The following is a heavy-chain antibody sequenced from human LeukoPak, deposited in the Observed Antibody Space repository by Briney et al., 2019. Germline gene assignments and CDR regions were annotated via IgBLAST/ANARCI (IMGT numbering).Heavy chain of an antibody. J-gene: IGHJ4*02. CDR1: GYTFTGYY. V-gene: IGHV1-2*02. D-gene: IGHD6-19*01. CDR2: INPNSGGT. Sequence: ASVKVSCKASGYTFTGYYMHWVRQAPGQGLEWMGWINPNSGGTNYAQKFQGRVTMTRDTSISTAYMELSRLRSDDTAVHYCASLAGYSSGFGLLFDYWGQGTLVTVSS. CDR3: ASLAGYSSGFGLLFDY.